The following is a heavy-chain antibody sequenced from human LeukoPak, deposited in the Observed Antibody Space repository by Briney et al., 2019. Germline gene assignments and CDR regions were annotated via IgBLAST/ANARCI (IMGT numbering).Heavy chain of an antibody. CDR3: TTGVMITFGGVIVFDY. J-gene: IGHJ4*02. Sequence: GGSLRLSCAASGFTFSNAWMSWVRQAPGKGLEWVGRIKSKTDGGTTGYAAPVKGRFTISRDDSKNTLYLQMNSLKTEDTAVYYCTTGVMITFGGVIVFDYWGQGTLVTVSS. CDR1: GFTFSNAW. V-gene: IGHV3-15*01. D-gene: IGHD3-16*02. CDR2: IKSKTDGGTT.